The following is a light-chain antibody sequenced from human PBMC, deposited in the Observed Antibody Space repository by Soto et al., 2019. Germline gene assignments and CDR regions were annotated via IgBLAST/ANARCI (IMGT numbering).Light chain of an antibody. V-gene: IGLV2-14*01. Sequence: QSVLTQPASVSGSPGRSITISCTGTSSDVGAYNYASWYQQYPGGAPKVIIYDVSHRPAGVSNRFSGSKSGNTASLTISGLQTQDEADYYCSSYTSATTYVFGTGTKVTVL. CDR3: SSYTSATTYV. CDR1: SSDVGAYNY. J-gene: IGLJ1*01. CDR2: DVS.